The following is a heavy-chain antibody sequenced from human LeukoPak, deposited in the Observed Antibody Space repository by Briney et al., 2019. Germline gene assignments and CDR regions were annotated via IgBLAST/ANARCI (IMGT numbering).Heavy chain of an antibody. CDR1: GYTFTSHG. D-gene: IGHD3-22*01. CDR3: ARTYYYDSSGYYWFDP. Sequence: ASVKVSCKASGYTFTSHGISWVRQAPGQGLEWMGWISAYNGNTNYAQKLQGRVTMTTDTSTSTAYMELRSLRSDDTAVYYCARTYYYDSSGYYWFDPWGQGTLVTVSS. V-gene: IGHV1-18*01. CDR2: ISAYNGNT. J-gene: IGHJ5*02.